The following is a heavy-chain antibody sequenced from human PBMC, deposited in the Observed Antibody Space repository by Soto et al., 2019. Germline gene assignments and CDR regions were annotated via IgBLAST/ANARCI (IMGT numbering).Heavy chain of an antibody. CDR2: ISNSGGST. D-gene: IGHD6-13*01. J-gene: IGHJ6*02. Sequence: EVQLLESGGGLVQPGGSRRLSCAASGFTFSSYAMSWVRQAPGKGLEWVSAISNSGGSTYYADSVKGRFTISRDNSKNTLYLQMNSLRAEDTAVYYCAKFVAAAGTSGYYGMDVWGQGTTVTVSS. V-gene: IGHV3-23*01. CDR3: AKFVAAAGTSGYYGMDV. CDR1: GFTFSSYA.